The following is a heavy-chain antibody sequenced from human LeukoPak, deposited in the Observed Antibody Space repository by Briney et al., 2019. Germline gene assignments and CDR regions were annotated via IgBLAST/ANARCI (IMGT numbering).Heavy chain of an antibody. CDR1: GFTFSNAW. J-gene: IGHJ4*02. D-gene: IGHD3-16*01. CDR3: TTGGGAFDY. Sequence: KSGGSLRLSCAASGFTFSNAWLTWVRQAPGKGLEWVGHIKTKTDGGTTEYAAPVKGRFTISRDDSKHTLYLQMNSLKTEDTALYFCTTGGGAFDYWGQGTLVTVSS. V-gene: IGHV3-15*01. CDR2: IKTKTDGGTT.